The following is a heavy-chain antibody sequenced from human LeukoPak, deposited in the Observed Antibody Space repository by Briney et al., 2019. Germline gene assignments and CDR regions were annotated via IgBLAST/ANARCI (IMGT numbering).Heavy chain of an antibody. J-gene: IGHJ4*02. CDR3: ARVIGYSYGYYFDY. CDR1: GFTFSSYS. CDR2: ISSSSSYI. Sequence: GGSLRLSCAASGFTFSSYSMNWVRQAPGKGLEWVSSISSSSSYIYYADSVKGRFTISRDNAKNSLYLQMNSLRAEDTAVYYCARVIGYSYGYYFDYWGQGTLVTVSS. D-gene: IGHD5-18*01. V-gene: IGHV3-21*01.